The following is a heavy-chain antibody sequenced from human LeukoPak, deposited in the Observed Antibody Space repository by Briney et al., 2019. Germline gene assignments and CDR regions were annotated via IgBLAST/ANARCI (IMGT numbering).Heavy chain of an antibody. Sequence: NPSETLSLTCTVSGYSISSNYYWGWIRQPPGKGLEWIGSIYHSGSTYYNPSLKSRVTISVDTSKNQLSLKLSSVTATDTAVYHCARSLYGSGTYALDFWGQGTLVTVSS. V-gene: IGHV4-38-2*02. D-gene: IGHD3-10*01. J-gene: IGHJ4*02. CDR2: IYHSGST. CDR1: GYSISSNYY. CDR3: ARSLYGSGTYALDF.